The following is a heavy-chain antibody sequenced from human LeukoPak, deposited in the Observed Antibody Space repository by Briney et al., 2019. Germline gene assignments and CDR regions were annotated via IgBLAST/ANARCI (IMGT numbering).Heavy chain of an antibody. Sequence: GRSLGLSCAASGFTFSSYGMHWVRQAPGKGLEWVAVIWYDGSNKYYADSVKGRFTISRDNSKNTLYLQMNSLRAEDTAVYYCARQTVTLDYWGQGTLVTVSS. V-gene: IGHV3-33*01. CDR2: IWYDGSNK. D-gene: IGHD2-21*02. CDR1: GFTFSSYG. CDR3: ARQTVTLDY. J-gene: IGHJ4*02.